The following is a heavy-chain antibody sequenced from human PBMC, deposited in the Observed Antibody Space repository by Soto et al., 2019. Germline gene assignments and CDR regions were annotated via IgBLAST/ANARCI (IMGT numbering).Heavy chain of an antibody. J-gene: IGHJ4*02. CDR2: IHYSGST. V-gene: IGHV4-39*01. CDR3: ASTKDETLYFDY. Sequence: QLQLQESGPGRVKPSETLSLTCTVSGDSISITSCYWGWVRQPPGKGLEWIGSIHYSGSTHYNPSLQSRVTISGDASKKQFSLKLRSVTAADTAVYYCASTKDETLYFDYWGQGTLVTVSS. D-gene: IGHD2-15*01. CDR1: GDSISITSCY.